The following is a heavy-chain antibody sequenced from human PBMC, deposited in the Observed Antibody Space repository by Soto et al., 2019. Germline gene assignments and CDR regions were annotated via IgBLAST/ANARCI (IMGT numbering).Heavy chain of an antibody. J-gene: IGHJ4*02. CDR1: GDSLKSNSYS. D-gene: IGHD2-21*01. V-gene: IGHV4-61*01. Sequence: PSETLSLTCTVSGDSLKSNSYSWTWIRQSPGKGLQWIGSVSYTGSTNYNPSLEGRVTMSIDTSKHRFSLRLSSVTAADTAVYYCARGDHDWGDDYGGYSSLHYFDFWGQGTPVTVSS. CDR3: ARGDHDWGDDYGGYSSLHYFDF. CDR2: VSYTGST.